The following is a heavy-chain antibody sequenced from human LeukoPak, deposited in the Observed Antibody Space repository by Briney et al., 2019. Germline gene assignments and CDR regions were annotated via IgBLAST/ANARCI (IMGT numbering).Heavy chain of an antibody. J-gene: IGHJ4*02. Sequence: GGSLRLFCAASGFTFSSYAMSWVRQAPGKGLEWGSAITGRGDDTYHADSVKGRFTISRDNSKNTLYLQMNSLRVEDTAPYYCAKGSSSSRPYYFDYWGQGTLVTVSS. CDR3: AKGSSSSRPYYFDY. D-gene: IGHD6-6*01. V-gene: IGHV3-23*01. CDR2: ITGRGDDT. CDR1: GFTFSSYA.